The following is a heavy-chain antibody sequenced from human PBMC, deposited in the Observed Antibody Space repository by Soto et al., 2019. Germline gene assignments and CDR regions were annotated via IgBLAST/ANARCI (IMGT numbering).Heavy chain of an antibody. Sequence: GGSLRLSCAASGFTFSRYAMHCVRQAPGKGLEWVALLSYDGVNKYYADSVKGRFTISRDNFNNTLFMQKNHLRAEDTAVYFCARGRTYLYGNSGYSYFYGLDVWGQGTTVTVSS. CDR2: LSYDGVNK. CDR1: GFTFSRYA. D-gene: IGHD3-22*01. CDR3: ARGRTYLYGNSGYSYFYGLDV. J-gene: IGHJ6*02. V-gene: IGHV3-30-3*01.